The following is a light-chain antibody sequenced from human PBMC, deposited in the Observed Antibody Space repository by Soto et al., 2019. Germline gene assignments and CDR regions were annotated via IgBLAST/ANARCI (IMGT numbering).Light chain of an antibody. J-gene: IGKJ1*01. CDR2: GAS. V-gene: IGKV3D-15*01. Sequence: EIVMTQSPATLSVSPGERATLSCRASQSVSSNLAWYQQKPGQAPRLLIYGASSRATGIPDRFSGSGSGTEFTLTITTLQPDDFATYFCQHYRRNTWSFGPGTKVDIK. CDR3: QHYRRNTWS. CDR1: QSVSSN.